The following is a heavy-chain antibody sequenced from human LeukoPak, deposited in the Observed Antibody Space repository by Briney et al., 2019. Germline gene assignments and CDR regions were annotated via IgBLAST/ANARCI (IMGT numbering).Heavy chain of an antibody. J-gene: IGHJ5*02. CDR2: IYYSGST. CDR3: ALGSSSFSGWFDP. Sequence: PSETLSLTCTVSGGSISTYYWSWIRQPPGKGLEWIGYIYYSGSTSYNPSLKSRITISVDTFKNQFSLKLSSVTAADTAVYYCALGSSSFSGWFDPWGQGTLVTVSS. D-gene: IGHD6-13*01. CDR1: GGSISTYY. V-gene: IGHV4-59*01.